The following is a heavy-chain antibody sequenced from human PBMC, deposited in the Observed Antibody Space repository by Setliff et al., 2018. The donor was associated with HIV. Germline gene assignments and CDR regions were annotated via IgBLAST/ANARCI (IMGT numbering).Heavy chain of an antibody. CDR3: ARGAWDSSGYYSWFDP. J-gene: IGHJ5*02. Sequence: GASVKVSCKASGDTFSNYAISWVRQAPGQGLEWMGGIIPIFGTASHAQKFQGRVTITTDESTSTAYMELSSLRFEDTAMYYCARGAWDSSGYYSWFDPWGQGTLVTVSS. V-gene: IGHV1-69*05. CDR2: IIPIFGTA. CDR1: GDTFSNYA. D-gene: IGHD3-22*01.